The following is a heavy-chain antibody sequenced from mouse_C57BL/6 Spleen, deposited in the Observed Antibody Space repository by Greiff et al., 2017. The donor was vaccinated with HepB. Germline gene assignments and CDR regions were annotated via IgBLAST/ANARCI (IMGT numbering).Heavy chain of an antibody. V-gene: IGHV1-26*01. J-gene: IGHJ3*01. CDR2: INPNNGGT. D-gene: IGHD2-4*01. CDR3: ALSGYDYDVGGFAY. CDR1: GYTFTDYY. Sequence: EVQLQQSGPELVKPGASVKISCKASGYTFTDYYMNWVKQSHGKSLEWIGDINPNNGGTSYNQKFKGKATLTVDKSSSTAYMELRSLTSEDSAVYYCALSGYDYDVGGFAYWGQGTLVTVSA.